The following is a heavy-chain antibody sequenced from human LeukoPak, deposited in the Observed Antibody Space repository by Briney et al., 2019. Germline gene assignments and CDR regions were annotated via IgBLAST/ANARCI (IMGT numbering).Heavy chain of an antibody. Sequence: GGSLRLSCAASGFTFTNFWMSWVRQAPGKGLEWVAVIWYDGSNKYYADSVKGRFTISRDNSKNTLYLQMNSLRAEDTAVYYCARDSGYSYVVDYWGQGTLVTVSS. CDR3: ARDSGYSYVVDY. CDR2: IWYDGSNK. J-gene: IGHJ4*02. CDR1: GFTFTNFW. D-gene: IGHD5-18*01. V-gene: IGHV3-33*08.